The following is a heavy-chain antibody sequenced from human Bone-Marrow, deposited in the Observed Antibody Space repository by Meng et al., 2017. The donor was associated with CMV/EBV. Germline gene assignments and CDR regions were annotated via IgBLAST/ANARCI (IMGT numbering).Heavy chain of an antibody. Sequence: GGSLRLSCAASGFTFSSYSMNWVRQAPGKGLEWVSSISSSSSYIYYADSVKGRFTISRDNAKNSLYLQMNSLRAEDTAVYYCARDRRVVALGGAFDIWGQGTMVTVSS. CDR1: GFTFSSYS. V-gene: IGHV3-21*01. J-gene: IGHJ3*02. D-gene: IGHD2-15*01. CDR3: ARDRRVVALGGAFDI. CDR2: ISSSSSYI.